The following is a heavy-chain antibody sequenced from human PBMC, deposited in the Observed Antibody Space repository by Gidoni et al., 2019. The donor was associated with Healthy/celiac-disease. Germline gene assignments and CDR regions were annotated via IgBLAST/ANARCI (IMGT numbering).Heavy chain of an antibody. D-gene: IGHD2-2*01. CDR3: ARDRDVVVPAAMIWFDP. CDR1: GYTFTSYG. V-gene: IGHV1-18*01. CDR2: ISAYNGNT. J-gene: IGHJ5*02. Sequence: QVQLVQSGAEVKKPGASVKVSCKASGYTFTSYGISWVRQAPGQGLEWMGWISAYNGNTNYAQKLQGRVTMTTDTSTSTAYMELRSLRSDDTAVYYCARDRDVVVPAAMIWFDPWGQGTLVTVSS.